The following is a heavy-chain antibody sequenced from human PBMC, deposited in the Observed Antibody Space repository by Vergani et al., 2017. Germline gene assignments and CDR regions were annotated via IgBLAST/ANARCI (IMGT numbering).Heavy chain of an antibody. CDR2: IKQDGSEK. V-gene: IGHV3-7*01. Sequence: EGQLVESGGDWVQRGGSLRLSCAASGFISSSYWMSWVRQAPGKGLEWVANIKQDGSEKYYVDSVKGRFTISRDNAKNSLYLQMNSLRAEDTAVYYCARDRYYYGMDVWGQGTTVTVSS. CDR3: ARDRYYYGMDV. CDR1: GFISSSYW. J-gene: IGHJ6*02.